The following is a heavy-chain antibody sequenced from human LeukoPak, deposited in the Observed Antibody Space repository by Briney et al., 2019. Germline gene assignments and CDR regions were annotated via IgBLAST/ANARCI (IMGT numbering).Heavy chain of an antibody. CDR1: GGSISSYY. V-gene: IGHV4-59*08. J-gene: IGHJ4*02. Sequence: ASETLSLTCTVSGGSISSYYWSWIRQPPGKGLEWTGYIYYSGSTNYNPSLKSRVTISVDTSKNQFSLKLSSVTAADTAVYYCARHLRWLQIDYWGQGTLVTVSS. CDR3: ARHLRWLQIDY. D-gene: IGHD5-12*01. CDR2: IYYSGST.